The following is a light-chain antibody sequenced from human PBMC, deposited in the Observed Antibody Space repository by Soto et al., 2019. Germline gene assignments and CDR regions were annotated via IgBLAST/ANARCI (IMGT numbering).Light chain of an antibody. Sequence: EIVMTQSPATLSVSPGERATLSCRASQSVSSNLAWYQQKPGQAPRLLIYGASTRATGIPARFNGSGSGTDFTLTISSQPSEDFAVYYRQQYNNWPVTCGQGTRLEIK. V-gene: IGKV3-15*01. CDR1: QSVSSN. CDR2: GAS. J-gene: IGKJ5*01. CDR3: QQYNNWPVT.